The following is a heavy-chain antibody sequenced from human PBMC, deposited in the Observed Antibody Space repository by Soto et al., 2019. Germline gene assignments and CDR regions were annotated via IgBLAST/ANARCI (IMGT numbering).Heavy chain of an antibody. V-gene: IGHV4-34*01. CDR2: INDRGSI. CDR1: GGSFSGYY. CDR3: ASEGHDILTGPPWVWYFDL. Sequence: QVQLQQWGAGPLRPLETLSLTCGVSGGSFSGYYWAWIRQSPGMGLEWIGEINDRGSINYNPSLKSRVSISVDTSKKHYSLNLRSVTAADTAVYYCASEGHDILTGPPWVWYFDLWGRGTLVTVSS. J-gene: IGHJ2*01. D-gene: IGHD3-9*01.